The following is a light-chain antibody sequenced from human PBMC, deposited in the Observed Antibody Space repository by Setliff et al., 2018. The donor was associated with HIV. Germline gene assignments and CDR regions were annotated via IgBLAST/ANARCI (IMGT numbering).Light chain of an antibody. V-gene: IGLV2-14*03. Sequence: QSAPTQPASVSGSPGQSITISCTGTSSDVGGYTYVSWYQQHPGKAPKLIIYEVRNRPSGVSTRFSGSKSGNTASLTISGLQPEDEADYYCASYAITNTLPFGTGTKVTV. J-gene: IGLJ1*01. CDR1: SSDVGGYTY. CDR3: ASYAITNTLP. CDR2: EVR.